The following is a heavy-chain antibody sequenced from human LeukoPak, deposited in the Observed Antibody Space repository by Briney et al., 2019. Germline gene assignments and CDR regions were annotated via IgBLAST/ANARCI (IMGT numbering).Heavy chain of an antibody. V-gene: IGHV3-9*01. Sequence: PGRSLRLSCVGSGFVFDDYAMHWVRQAPGKGLESVSGINWNSGNIGYGDPVKGRFTVSRDNAKKSLYLQMNKLRPDDTAVYYCANSMTLLFQLENWGQGTLVTVSS. CDR3: ANSMTLLFQLEN. D-gene: IGHD2-2*01. CDR2: INWNSGNI. J-gene: IGHJ4*02. CDR1: GFVFDDYA.